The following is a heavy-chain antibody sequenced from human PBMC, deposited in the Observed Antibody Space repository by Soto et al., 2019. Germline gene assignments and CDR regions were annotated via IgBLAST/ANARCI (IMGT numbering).Heavy chain of an antibody. CDR1: GASISGYY. CDR3: VRDGTKTLRDWFDP. J-gene: IGHJ5*02. D-gene: IGHD1-1*01. CDR2: IYATGTT. V-gene: IGHV4-4*07. Sequence: QVQLQESGPGLVKPSETLSLTCTVSGASISGYYWSWIRRSAGKGLGWIGLIYATGTTDYNPSLKRRVMMSVDTAKKQFSLRLSSVTAADTAVYSCVRDGTKTLRDWFDPWGQGISVTVSS.